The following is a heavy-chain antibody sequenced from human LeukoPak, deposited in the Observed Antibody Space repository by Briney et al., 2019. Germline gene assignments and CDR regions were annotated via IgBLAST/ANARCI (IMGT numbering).Heavy chain of an antibody. V-gene: IGHV3-74*01. D-gene: IGHD3-10*01. CDR2: INSDGSST. CDR1: GFTFSSYW. J-gene: IGHJ6*02. Sequence: GGSLRLSCAASGFTFSSYWMHWVRQAPGKGLVWVSRINSDGSSTSYADSVKGRFTISRDNAKNTLCLQMNSLRAEDTAVYYCARDTGSGYGMDVWGQGTTVTVSS. CDR3: ARDTGSGYGMDV.